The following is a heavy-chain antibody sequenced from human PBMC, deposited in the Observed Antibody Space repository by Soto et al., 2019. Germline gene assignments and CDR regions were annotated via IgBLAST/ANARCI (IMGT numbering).Heavy chain of an antibody. J-gene: IGHJ6*02. CDR3: ARGGGPRGYSYGSVSYYYYGMDV. CDR2: ISYDGSNK. D-gene: IGHD5-18*01. Sequence: GGSLRLSCAACGFTFSSYAMHGVRQAPGKGLEWVAVISYDGSNKYYADSVKGRFTISRDNSKNTLYLQMNSLRAEDTAVYYCARGGGPRGYSYGSVSYYYYGMDVWGQGTTVTVPS. CDR1: GFTFSSYA. V-gene: IGHV3-30-3*01.